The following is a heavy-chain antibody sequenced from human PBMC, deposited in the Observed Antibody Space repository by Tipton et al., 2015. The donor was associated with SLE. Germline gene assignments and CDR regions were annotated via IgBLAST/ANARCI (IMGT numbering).Heavy chain of an antibody. Sequence: QLVQSGAEVKKPGESLKISCKGSGYSFTSYWIGWVRQMPGKGLKWMGIIYPGDSDTRYSPSFQGQVTISADKSISTAYLQWSSLKAWDTAMYYCARVGYCSSTSCSYNWFDPWGQGTLVTVSS. V-gene: IGHV5-51*03. J-gene: IGHJ5*02. CDR2: IYPGDSDT. CDR1: GYSFTSYW. D-gene: IGHD2-2*01. CDR3: ARVGYCSSTSCSYNWFDP.